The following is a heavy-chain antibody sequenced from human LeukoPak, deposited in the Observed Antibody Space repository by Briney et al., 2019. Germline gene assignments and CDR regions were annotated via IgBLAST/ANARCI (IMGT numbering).Heavy chain of an antibody. Sequence: GGSLRLSCAASGFTFSSYAMHWVRQAPGKGLEWVAVISYDGSNKYYADSVKGRFTISRDNSKNTLYLQMNSLRAEDTAVYYCARDIVAAAIRDAFDIWGQGTMVTVPS. D-gene: IGHD2-2*01. J-gene: IGHJ3*02. CDR1: GFTFSSYA. CDR3: ARDIVAAAIRDAFDI. CDR2: ISYDGSNK. V-gene: IGHV3-30-3*01.